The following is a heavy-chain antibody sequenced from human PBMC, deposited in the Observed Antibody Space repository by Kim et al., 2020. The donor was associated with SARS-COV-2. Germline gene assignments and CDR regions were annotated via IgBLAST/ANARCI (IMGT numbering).Heavy chain of an antibody. CDR2: IRSTTYSHAT. D-gene: IGHD2-2*01. V-gene: IGHV3-73*01. Sequence: GGSLRLSCAASGFPFSDSAMHWVRQAAGKGLEWVGRIRSTTYSHATASAASVIGRFTISRDDSKNTAYLQMNSLRAEDTAIYYCTGQPDCTRPSCYSGIQGYRGQGNLGTVSS. CDR1: GFPFSDSA. CDR3: TGQPDCTRPSCYSGIQGY. J-gene: IGHJ4*02.